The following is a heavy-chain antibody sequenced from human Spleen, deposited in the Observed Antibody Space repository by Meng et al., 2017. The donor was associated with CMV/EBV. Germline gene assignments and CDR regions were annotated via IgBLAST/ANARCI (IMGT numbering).Heavy chain of an antibody. CDR1: GAYRRGGSSS. J-gene: IGHJ4*02. CDR3: ARVPFSGYSSSQGRADY. CDR2: IYYSGIT. Sequence: RSVLVTPSEPRSHTCTSSGAYRRGGSSSGGWTRHPLGKCLEWIRSIYYSGITSYNSSLKSRVTISVDTSKNQFSLKLSSVTAADTAVYYCARVPFSGYSSSQGRADYWGQGTLVTVSS. V-gene: IGHV4-39*07. D-gene: IGHD6-13*01.